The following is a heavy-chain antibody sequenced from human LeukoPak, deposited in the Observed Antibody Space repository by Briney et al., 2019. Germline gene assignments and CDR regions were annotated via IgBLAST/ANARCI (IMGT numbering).Heavy chain of an antibody. D-gene: IGHD3-9*01. Sequence: PSQTLSLTCTVSGGSVSSGDYYWSWIRQPPGKGLEWIGYISYSGSTYYNPSLKSRVAISADTSKNQFSLKLSSVTAADTAVYYCVREYYDILTGHGGLFGYWGQGTLVTVSS. CDR3: VREYYDILTGHGGLFGY. CDR1: GGSVSSGDYY. CDR2: ISYSGST. J-gene: IGHJ4*02. V-gene: IGHV4-30-4*01.